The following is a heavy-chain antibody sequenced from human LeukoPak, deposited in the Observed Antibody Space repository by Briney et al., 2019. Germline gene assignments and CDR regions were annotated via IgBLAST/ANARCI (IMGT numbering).Heavy chain of an antibody. J-gene: IGHJ4*02. D-gene: IGHD3-10*01. CDR2: ISSSSSYT. Sequence: GGSLRLSCAASGFTFSTYAMSWVRQAPGKGLEWVSYISSSSSYTNYADSVKGRFTISRDNAKNSLYLQMNSLRAEDTAVYYCARGAMVRGVITDPPYYFDYWGQGTLVTVSS. V-gene: IGHV3-11*05. CDR1: GFTFSTYA. CDR3: ARGAMVRGVITDPPYYFDY.